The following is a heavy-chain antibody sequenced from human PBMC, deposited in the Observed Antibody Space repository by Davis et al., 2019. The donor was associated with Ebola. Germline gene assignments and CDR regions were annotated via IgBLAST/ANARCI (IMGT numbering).Heavy chain of an antibody. V-gene: IGHV1-69*06. CDR1: GGTFSSYA. J-gene: IGHJ5*02. D-gene: IGHD2-2*01. CDR2: IIPIFGTA. Sequence: SVKVSCKASGGTFSSYAISWVRQAPGQGLEWMGGIIPIFGTANYAQKFQGRVTITADKSTSTAYMELSSLRSEDTAVYYCASAMTEDVGNWFDPWGQGTLVTVSS. CDR3: ASAMTEDVGNWFDP.